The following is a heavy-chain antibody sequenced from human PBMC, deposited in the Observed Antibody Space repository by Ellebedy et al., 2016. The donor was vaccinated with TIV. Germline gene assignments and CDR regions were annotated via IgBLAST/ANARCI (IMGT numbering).Heavy chain of an antibody. V-gene: IGHV5-51*01. CDR2: IYPGDSDT. J-gene: IGHJ5*02. CDR3: ARLMMEQHQYWFEP. Sequence: GESLKISCKGSGYSFTTYWIGWVRQMPGKGLEWMGIIYPGDSDTKYSPSFQGQVIISADKSISTAYLQWSSLEASDTAMYYCARLMMEQHQYWFEPWGQGTLVTVSS. CDR1: GYSFTTYW. D-gene: IGHD6-13*01.